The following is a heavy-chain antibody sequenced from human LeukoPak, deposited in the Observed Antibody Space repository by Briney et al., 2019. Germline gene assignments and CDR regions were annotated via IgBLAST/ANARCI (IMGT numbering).Heavy chain of an antibody. J-gene: IGHJ3*02. CDR1: GFTFSNAW. D-gene: IGHD1-26*01. CDR3: TTAGSYWPNDAFDI. CDR2: IKSKTDGGTT. Sequence: PGGSLRLSCAASGFTFSNAWMSWVRQAPGKGLEWVGRIKSKTDGGTTDYAAPVKGRFTISRDDSKNTLYLQMNSLKTEDTAVYYCTTAGSYWPNDAFDIWGRGTMVTVSS. V-gene: IGHV3-15*01.